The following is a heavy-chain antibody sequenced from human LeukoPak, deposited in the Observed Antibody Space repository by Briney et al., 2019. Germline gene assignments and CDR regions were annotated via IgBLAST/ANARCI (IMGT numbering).Heavy chain of an antibody. CDR2: IYYSGST. V-gene: IGHV4-30-4*08. Sequence: SETLSLTCTVSGGSISSGDYYWSWIRQPPGKGLGWIGYIYYSGSTYYNPSLKSRVTISVDTSKNQFSLKLSSVTAADTAVYYCARVLSYSSGYSSVEYFQHWGQGTLVTVSS. CDR1: GGSISSGDYY. D-gene: IGHD3-22*01. CDR3: ARVLSYSSGYSSVEYFQH. J-gene: IGHJ1*01.